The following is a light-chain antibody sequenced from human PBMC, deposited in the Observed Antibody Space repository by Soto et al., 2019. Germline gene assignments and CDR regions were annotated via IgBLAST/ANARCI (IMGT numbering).Light chain of an antibody. CDR2: GNS. Sequence: QSVLTQPPSVSGAPGQRVTLSCTGSSSNIGAGYDVHWYQQLPGTAPKLLIYGNSNRPSGVPDRFSGSKSGTSASLAITGLQAEDEADYCCQSYDSSLSGSTIFGGGTKGTVL. CDR1: SSNIGAGYD. CDR3: QSYDSSLSGSTI. J-gene: IGLJ2*01. V-gene: IGLV1-40*01.